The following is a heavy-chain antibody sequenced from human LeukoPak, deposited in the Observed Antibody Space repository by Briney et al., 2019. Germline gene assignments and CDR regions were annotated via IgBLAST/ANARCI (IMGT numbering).Heavy chain of an antibody. J-gene: IGHJ4*02. V-gene: IGHV4-39*01. Sequence: SETLSLTCTVSGGSISSSSYYWGWIRQPPGKGLEWIGSIYYSGSTYYNPSLKSRVTISVDTSKNQFSLKLSSVTAADTAVYYCARQGRSLTPFDYWGLGTLVTVPS. CDR2: IYYSGST. CDR3: ARQGRSLTPFDY. CDR1: GGSISSSSYY. D-gene: IGHD3-10*01.